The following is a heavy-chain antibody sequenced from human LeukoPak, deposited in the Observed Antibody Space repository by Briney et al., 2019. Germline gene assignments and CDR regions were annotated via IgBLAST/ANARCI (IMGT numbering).Heavy chain of an antibody. D-gene: IGHD3-22*01. V-gene: IGHV1-46*01. CDR2: INPSGGST. Sequence: GVSVKVSCKASGYTFTSYYMHWVRQAPGQGLEWMGIINPSGGSTSYAQKFQGRVTMTRDTSTSTVYMELSSLRSEDTAVYYCARDRREYYDSRRYYFDYWGQGTLVTVSS. J-gene: IGHJ4*02. CDR1: GYTFTSYY. CDR3: ARDRREYYDSRRYYFDY.